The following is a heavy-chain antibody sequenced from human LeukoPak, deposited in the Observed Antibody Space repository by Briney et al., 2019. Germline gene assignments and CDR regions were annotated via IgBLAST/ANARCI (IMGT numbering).Heavy chain of an antibody. Sequence: SVKVSCKASGGTFSSYAISWVRRAPGQGLEWMGGIIPIFGTANYAQKFQGRVTITADESTSTAYMELSSLRSEDTAVYYCARSYAPATVTYYYMDVWGKGTTVTVSS. CDR2: IIPIFGTA. D-gene: IGHD4-11*01. V-gene: IGHV1-69*13. CDR1: GGTFSSYA. J-gene: IGHJ6*03. CDR3: ARSYAPATVTYYYMDV.